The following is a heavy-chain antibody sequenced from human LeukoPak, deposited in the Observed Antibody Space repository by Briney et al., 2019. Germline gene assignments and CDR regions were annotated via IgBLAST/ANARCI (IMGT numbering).Heavy chain of an antibody. CDR3: ARDSYRSSTSCYYYYGMDV. CDR1: GYTFTGYY. V-gene: IGHV1-2*02. CDR2: INPNSGGT. J-gene: IGHJ6*02. Sequence: ASVKVSCKASGYTFTGYYMHWVRQAPGQGLEWMGWINPNSGGTNYAQKFQGRVTMTRDTSISTAYMELSRLRSDDTAVYYCARDSYRSSTSCYYYYGMDVWGQGTTVTVSS. D-gene: IGHD2-2*01.